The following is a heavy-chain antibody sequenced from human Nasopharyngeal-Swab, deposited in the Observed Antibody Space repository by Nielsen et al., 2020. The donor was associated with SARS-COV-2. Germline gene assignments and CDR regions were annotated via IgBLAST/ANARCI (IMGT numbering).Heavy chain of an antibody. V-gene: IGHV3-66*01. CDR2: IYSGGST. D-gene: IGHD3-3*01. CDR1: GFTVSSNY. CDR3: GRSDPHREEC. J-gene: IGHJ4*02. Sequence: GESLKISCAASGFTVSSNYMSWVRQAPGKGLEWVSVIYSGGSTYYADSVKGRFTISRDTTKNTLYLQMNSLRAEDTAVYYCGRSDPHREECWGQGTLVTVSS.